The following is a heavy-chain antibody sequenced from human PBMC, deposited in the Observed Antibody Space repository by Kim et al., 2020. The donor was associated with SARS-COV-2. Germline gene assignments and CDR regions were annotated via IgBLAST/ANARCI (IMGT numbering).Heavy chain of an antibody. V-gene: IGHV3-30*18. CDR3: AKGYSYGRAIDY. Sequence: GGSLRLSCAASGFTFSSYGMHWVRQAPGKGLEWVAVISYDGSNKYYADSVKGRFTISRDNSKNTLYLQMNSLRAEDTAVYYCAKGYSYGRAIDYWGQGTLVTVSS. J-gene: IGHJ4*02. CDR1: GFTFSSYG. CDR2: ISYDGSNK. D-gene: IGHD5-18*01.